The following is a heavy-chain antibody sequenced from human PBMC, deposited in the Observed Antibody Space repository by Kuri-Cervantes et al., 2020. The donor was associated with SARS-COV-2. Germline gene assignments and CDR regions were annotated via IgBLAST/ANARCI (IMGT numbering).Heavy chain of an antibody. V-gene: IGHV3-30*02. D-gene: IGHD3-22*01. CDR3: ASLIWRAEPVAYYYDRRVRNAFDI. CDR2: IRYDGSNK. J-gene: IGHJ3*02. Sequence: GSLKISCAASGFTFSSYGMHWVRQAPGKGLEWVAFIRYDGSNKYYADSVKGRFTISRDNSKNTLYLQMNSLRAEDTAVYYCASLIWRAEPVAYYYDRRVRNAFDIWGQGTMVTVSS. CDR1: GFTFSSYG.